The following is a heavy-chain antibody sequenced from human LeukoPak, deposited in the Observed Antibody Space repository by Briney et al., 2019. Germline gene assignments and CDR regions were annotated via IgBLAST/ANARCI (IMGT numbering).Heavy chain of an antibody. V-gene: IGHV3-15*01. J-gene: IGHJ4*02. CDR2: IKSKTDGGTT. Sequence: GGSLRLSCAASGFTFSNAWMSWVRQAPGKGLEWVGRIKSKTDGGTTDYAAPVKGRFTISRDDSKNTLYLQMNSLKIEDTAVYCCTTWPAAHLKFDYWGQGTLVTVSS. D-gene: IGHD2-2*01. CDR3: TTWPAAHLKFDY. CDR1: GFTFSNAW.